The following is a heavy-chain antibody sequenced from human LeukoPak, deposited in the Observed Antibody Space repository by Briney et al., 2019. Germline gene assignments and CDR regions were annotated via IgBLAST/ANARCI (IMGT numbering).Heavy chain of an antibody. CDR2: IRSDGRDA. CDR3: ARGVGTTTINELKY. J-gene: IGHJ4*02. CDR1: GFTFSNFW. Sequence: GGSLRLSCAASGFTFSNFWMHWVRQAPRKGLVWVSRIRSDGRDASYVDSVKGRFTISRDNAKNTLYLQMNSLGAEDTAVYYCARGVGTTTINELKYWGQGTLVTVSS. V-gene: IGHV3-74*01. D-gene: IGHD5-24*01.